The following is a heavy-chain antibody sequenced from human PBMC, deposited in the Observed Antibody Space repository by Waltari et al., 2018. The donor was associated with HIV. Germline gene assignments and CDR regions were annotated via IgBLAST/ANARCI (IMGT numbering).Heavy chain of an antibody. CDR3: ARGWSPFDL. V-gene: IGHV3-13*01. Sequence: EVQLVESGGGLVLPGGSLRLSGAASGFRFNTYDMQWVRQAKGKGLEWVSAIGTAGDTYYPDSVKGRFTISRENDKNSLYLQMNSLRAEDTALYYCARGWSPFDLWGRGALVTVSS. D-gene: IGHD6-13*01. CDR2: IGTAGDT. J-gene: IGHJ2*01. CDR1: GFRFNTYD.